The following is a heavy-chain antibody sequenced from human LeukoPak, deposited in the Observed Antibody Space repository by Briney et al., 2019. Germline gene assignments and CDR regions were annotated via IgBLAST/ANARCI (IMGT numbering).Heavy chain of an antibody. J-gene: IGHJ4*02. V-gene: IGHV4-34*10. CDR1: GASFSGYF. CDR3: ARASYSYDINGWVPFDY. D-gene: IGHD3-22*01. CDR2: IKYDGTT. Sequence: SETLSLTCAVSGASFSGYFWNWIRQSPEKGLEWIGEIKYDGTTNYNPSLTSRVTMSIDKATNQFHLKVTSLTAADTAVYYCARASYSYDINGWVPFDYWGQGTLVTVSS.